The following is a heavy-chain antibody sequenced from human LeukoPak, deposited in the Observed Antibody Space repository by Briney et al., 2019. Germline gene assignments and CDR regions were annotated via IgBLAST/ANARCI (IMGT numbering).Heavy chain of an antibody. Sequence: EASVKVSCKASGGTFSSYAISWVRQAPGQGLEWMGWISAYNGNTNYAQKLQGRVTMTTDTSTSTAYMELRSLRSDDTAVYYRAREGYDSSGYYFGFDYWGQGTLVTVSS. J-gene: IGHJ4*02. CDR2: ISAYNGNT. D-gene: IGHD3-22*01. CDR1: GGTFSSYA. V-gene: IGHV1-18*01. CDR3: AREGYDSSGYYFGFDY.